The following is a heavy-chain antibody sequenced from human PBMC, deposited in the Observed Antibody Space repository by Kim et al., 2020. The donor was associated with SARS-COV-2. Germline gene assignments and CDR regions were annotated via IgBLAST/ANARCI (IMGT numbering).Heavy chain of an antibody. V-gene: IGHV3-30*04. Sequence: GGSLRLSCAASGFTFSSYAMHWVRQAPGKGLEWVAVISYDGSNKYYADSVKGRFTISRDNSKNTLYLQMNSLRAEDTAVYYCARVDSSSWYVSFGGMDVWGQGTTVTVSS. D-gene: IGHD6-13*01. CDR3: ARVDSSSWYVSFGGMDV. CDR2: ISYDGSNK. CDR1: GFTFSSYA. J-gene: IGHJ6*02.